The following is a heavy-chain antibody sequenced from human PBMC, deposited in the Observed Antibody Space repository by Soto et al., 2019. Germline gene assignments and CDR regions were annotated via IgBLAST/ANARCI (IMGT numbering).Heavy chain of an antibody. CDR1: GFTFSSYA. Sequence: EVQLLESGGGLVQPGGSLRLSCAASGFTFSSYAMSWVRQAPGKGLEWVSAISGSGGSTYYADSVKGRFTISRDNSKNTLYLQMNSLRAEDTAVYYCEKFRGSGSYHMPYYFDYWGQGTLVTVSS. D-gene: IGHD3-10*01. J-gene: IGHJ4*02. CDR3: EKFRGSGSYHMPYYFDY. V-gene: IGHV3-23*01. CDR2: ISGSGGST.